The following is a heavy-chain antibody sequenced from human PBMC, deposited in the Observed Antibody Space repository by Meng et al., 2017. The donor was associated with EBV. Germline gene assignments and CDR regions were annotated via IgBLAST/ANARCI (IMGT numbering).Heavy chain of an antibody. CDR2: FLPRLGAP. Sequence: VELVQSAAEVKKPGSSVKVSCKTSECPFRTYSISWVRQAPGQGLEWLGGFLPRLGAPNYAQKFHGRVKITADESTSTHYMDLSSLRSEDTAIYYCASESGRGYTPDYWGQGTLVTASS. J-gene: IGHJ4*02. CDR1: ECPFRTYS. CDR3: ASESGRGYTPDY. V-gene: IGHV1-69*01. D-gene: IGHD3-10*01.